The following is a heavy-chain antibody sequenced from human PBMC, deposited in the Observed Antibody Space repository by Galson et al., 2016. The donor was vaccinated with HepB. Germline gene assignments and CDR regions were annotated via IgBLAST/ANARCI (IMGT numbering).Heavy chain of an antibody. CDR1: GFSFSNSG. J-gene: IGHJ4*02. Sequence: SLRLSCAASGFSFSNSGMSWVRQAPGRGXXXVSXXXRXXXATHSXDFVKCRXXISRDKXKNTLXXYMNNLTAGDTAIYYCGKHGGFDYWGQGALVTVSS. V-gene: IGHV3-23*05. CDR2: XXRXXXAT. CDR3: GKHGGFDY. D-gene: IGHD3-16*01.